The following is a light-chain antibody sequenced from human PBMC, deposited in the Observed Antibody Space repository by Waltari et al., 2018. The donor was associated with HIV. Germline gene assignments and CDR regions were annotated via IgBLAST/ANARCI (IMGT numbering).Light chain of an antibody. Sequence: SYVLTTPPSVSVAPGKTARITCGGNNIGSKSVHWYQQKPGQAPVLVIYYDRDRPSGIPERFAGSNSGNTATLTISRVEAGDEADYYCQVWDSSSDPLYVFGTGTKVTVL. J-gene: IGLJ1*01. CDR2: YDR. CDR3: QVWDSSSDPLYV. V-gene: IGLV3-21*04. CDR1: NIGSKS.